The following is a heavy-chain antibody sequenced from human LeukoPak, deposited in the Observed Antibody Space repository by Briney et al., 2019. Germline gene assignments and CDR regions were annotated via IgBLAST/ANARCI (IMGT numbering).Heavy chain of an antibody. Sequence: GGSLRLSCAASGFWFSNYGINWVREAPGKGLEGVSVISGNGDDAFYADSVEGRFRISRDNYKNTVYLQMNSLRADDTAVYYCAKRDWPYYFDYWGQGTLVAVSS. J-gene: IGHJ4*02. CDR1: GFWFSNYG. V-gene: IGHV3-23*01. CDR3: AKRDWPYYFDY. CDR2: ISGNGDDA. D-gene: IGHD3/OR15-3a*01.